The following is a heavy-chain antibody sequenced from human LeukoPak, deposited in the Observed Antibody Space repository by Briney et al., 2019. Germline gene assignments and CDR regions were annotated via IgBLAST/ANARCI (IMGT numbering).Heavy chain of an antibody. V-gene: IGHV3-7*01. CDR3: ARDQYSGYDLLSKVRSGYSYASDH. CDR1: GCTFSSYW. CDR2: IKQDGSEK. Sequence: GGSLRLSCAASGCTFSSYWMSWVRQAPGQGLEWVANIKQDGSEKYYVDSVKGRFTISRDNAKNSLYLQMNSLRAEDTAVYYCARDQYSGYDLLSKVRSGYSYASDHWGQGNLVTVSS. D-gene: IGHD5-12*01. J-gene: IGHJ4*02.